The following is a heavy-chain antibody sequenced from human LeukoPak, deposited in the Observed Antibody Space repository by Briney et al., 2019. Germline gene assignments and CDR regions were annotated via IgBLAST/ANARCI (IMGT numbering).Heavy chain of an antibody. CDR1: GGTFSSYA. Sequence: ASVKVSCKASGGTFSSYAISWVRQAPGQGLEWMGWISTYNGHTNYAQKLQGRVTMTTDTSTSTAYMELRSLRSDDTAVYYCARGAYFDYWGQGTLVTVSS. CDR3: ARGAYFDY. J-gene: IGHJ4*02. V-gene: IGHV1-18*01. CDR2: ISTYNGHT.